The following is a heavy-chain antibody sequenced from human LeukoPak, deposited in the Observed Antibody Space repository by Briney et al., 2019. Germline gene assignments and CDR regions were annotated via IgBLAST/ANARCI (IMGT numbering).Heavy chain of an antibody. J-gene: IGHJ4*02. V-gene: IGHV3-23*01. Sequence: PGGSLRLSCAASGFTFSTYAMSWVRQAPGKGLEWVSAISGSGGSTFYADSVKGRFTISRDNSKSTLYLQMNSLRAEDTAVYYCARVVAAHDAWGQGTRVTVSS. CDR2: ISGSGGST. CDR3: ARVVAAHDA. D-gene: IGHD2-15*01. CDR1: GFTFSTYA.